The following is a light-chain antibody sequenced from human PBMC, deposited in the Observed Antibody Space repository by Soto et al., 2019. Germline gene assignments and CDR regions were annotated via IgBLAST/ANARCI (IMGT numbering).Light chain of an antibody. CDR3: AAWDDSLSGWV. V-gene: IGLV1-47*01. CDR1: SSNIGSNY. J-gene: IGLJ3*02. CDR2: RNN. Sequence: QSVLTQPPSASGTPGQRVTISCSGSSSNIGSNYVYWYQQLPGTAAKLLIYRNNQRPSGVPDRFSGSKSGTSASLAISGLRSEDEGDYYCAAWDDSLSGWVFGGGTKLTVL.